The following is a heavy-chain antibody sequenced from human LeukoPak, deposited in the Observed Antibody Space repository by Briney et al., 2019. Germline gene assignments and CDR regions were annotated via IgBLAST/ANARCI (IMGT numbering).Heavy chain of an antibody. CDR3: ANLRGYSYGAGDY. Sequence: PSETLSLTCTVSGGSISSYYWSWIRQPPGKGLEWIGYIYYSGSTNYNPSLKSRVTISVDTSKNQFSLKLSSVTAADTAVYYCANLRGYSYGAGDYWGQGTLVTVSS. D-gene: IGHD5-18*01. V-gene: IGHV4-59*12. J-gene: IGHJ4*02. CDR1: GGSISSYY. CDR2: IYYSGST.